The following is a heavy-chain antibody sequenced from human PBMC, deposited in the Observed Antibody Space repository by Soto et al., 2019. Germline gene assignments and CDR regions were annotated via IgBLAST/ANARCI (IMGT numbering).Heavy chain of an antibody. CDR1: GGTFSSYA. J-gene: IGHJ6*02. D-gene: IGHD3-22*01. CDR3: ARDQESPYYYDSSGYYYYGMDV. CDR2: IIPIFGTA. Sequence: SVKVSCKASGGTFSSYAISWVRQAPGQGLEWMGGIIPIFGTANYAQKLQGRVTITADESTSTAYMELSSLRSEDTAVYYCARDQESPYYYDSSGYYYYGMDVWGQGTTVTVSS. V-gene: IGHV1-69*13.